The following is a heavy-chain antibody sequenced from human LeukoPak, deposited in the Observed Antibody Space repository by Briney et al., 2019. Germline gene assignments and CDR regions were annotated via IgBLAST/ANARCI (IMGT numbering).Heavy chain of an antibody. CDR1: GGSISSYY. Sequence: SETLPLTCTVSGGSISSYYWNWIRQPAGKGLEWIGRIYSSGNTNYNPSLKSRVSMSVDTSKNQFSLKLSSVTAADTAVYYCARDQGEDSGTYFRYYYYYYLDVWGKGTTVTVSS. V-gene: IGHV4-4*07. J-gene: IGHJ6*03. CDR2: IYSSGNT. CDR3: ARDQGEDSGTYFRYYYYYYLDV. D-gene: IGHD1-26*01.